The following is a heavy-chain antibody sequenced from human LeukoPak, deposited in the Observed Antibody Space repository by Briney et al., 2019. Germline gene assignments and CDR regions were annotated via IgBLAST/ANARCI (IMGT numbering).Heavy chain of an antibody. J-gene: IGHJ4*02. Sequence: GGSLRLYCAASGFTFSSYAMSWDRQAPGKGLEWVSAISGSGGSTYYADSVKGRFTISRDNSKNTLYLQMNSLRAEDTAVYYCAKDMELWPPYFDYWGQGTLVTVSS. D-gene: IGHD5-18*01. CDR3: AKDMELWPPYFDY. V-gene: IGHV3-23*01. CDR2: ISGSGGST. CDR1: GFTFSSYA.